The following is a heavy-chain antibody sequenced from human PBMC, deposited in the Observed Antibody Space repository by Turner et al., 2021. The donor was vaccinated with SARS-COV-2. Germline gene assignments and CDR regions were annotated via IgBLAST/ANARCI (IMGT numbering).Heavy chain of an antibody. J-gene: IGHJ4*02. CDR1: GGSISSYY. CDR2: IYYSGST. Sequence: VQLQESGPGLVKPSETLSLTCTVSGGSISSYYWSWIRQPPGKGLEWIGYIYYSGSTNYNPSLKSRVNISVDTSKNQFSLKLSSVTAADTAVYYCARDPGEGSFDYWGQGTLVTVSS. D-gene: IGHD3-16*01. V-gene: IGHV4-59*01. CDR3: ARDPGEGSFDY.